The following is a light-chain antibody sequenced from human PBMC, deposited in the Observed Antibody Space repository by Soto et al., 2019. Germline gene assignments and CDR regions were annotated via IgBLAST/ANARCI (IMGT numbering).Light chain of an antibody. J-gene: IGKJ4*01. V-gene: IGKV3-11*01. CDR2: DAS. Sequence: VLTQCRGTRSLSPGERATLSGRAGQRVGTYLAWYQQKPGQAPRLLIYDASNRATGIPARFSGSGSGTDFTLTISSLEPEDFAVYYCQQRSNWLTFGGGTKVDIK. CDR3: QQRSNWLT. CDR1: QRVGTY.